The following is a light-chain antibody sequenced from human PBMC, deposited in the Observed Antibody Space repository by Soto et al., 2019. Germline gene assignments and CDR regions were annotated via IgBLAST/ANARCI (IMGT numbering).Light chain of an antibody. CDR3: SSYSGSSSYVL. CDR2: DVS. V-gene: IGLV2-14*03. CDR1: SSDVGGYNF. J-gene: IGLJ2*01. Sequence: QSALTQPASVSGSPGQSITISCTGTSSDVGGYNFASWYQQLPGKAPKLMIYDVSNRPSGVSNRFSGSKSDNTASLTISGLQAEDEADYYCSSYSGSSSYVLFGGGTKLTVL.